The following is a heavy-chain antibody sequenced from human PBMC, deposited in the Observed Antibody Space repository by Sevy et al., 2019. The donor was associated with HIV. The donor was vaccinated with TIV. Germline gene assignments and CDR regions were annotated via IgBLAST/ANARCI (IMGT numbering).Heavy chain of an antibody. CDR2: ISSSSSYI. J-gene: IGHJ6*02. D-gene: IGHD3-9*01. V-gene: IGHV3-21*01. CDR3: ARDRGFDVPLAYYYGMDV. Sequence: GGSLRLSCAASGFTFSSYSMNWVRQAPGKGLEWVSSISSSSSYIYYADSVKGRFTISRDNAKNSLYLQMNSLGAEDTAVDYCARDRGFDVPLAYYYGMDVWGQGTTVTVSS. CDR1: GFTFSSYS.